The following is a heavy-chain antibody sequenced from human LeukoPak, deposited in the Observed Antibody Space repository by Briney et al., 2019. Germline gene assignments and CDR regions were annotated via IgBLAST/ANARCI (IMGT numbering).Heavy chain of an antibody. V-gene: IGHV3-23*01. CDR1: GFTFSSYA. CDR3: AKRSPIVGATTRYFDY. CDR2: ISISGGST. Sequence: PGASLRLSCAASGFTFSSYAMSWVRQAPGKGLEWVSAISISGGSTYYADSVKGRFTISRDNSKNTLYLQMNSLRAEDTAVYYCAKRSPIVGATTRYFDYRGQGTLVTVSS. D-gene: IGHD1-26*01. J-gene: IGHJ4*02.